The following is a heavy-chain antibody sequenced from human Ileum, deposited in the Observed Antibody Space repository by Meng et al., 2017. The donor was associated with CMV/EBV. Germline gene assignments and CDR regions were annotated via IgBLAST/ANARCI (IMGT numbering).Heavy chain of an antibody. V-gene: IGHV4-30-4*08. D-gene: IGHD3-22*01. CDR3: ARAISGHYYVP. J-gene: IGHJ1*01. CDR1: GGSISSGDYY. CDR2: INYRGTT. Sequence: QVQPQESAPGQVKPSQTLSLTCTVSGGSISSGDYYWSWIREPPGKGLEWIGYINYRGTTYYNPSLKSRLTISVDTSNNQFSLILSSVTAADTALYYCARAISGHYYVPWGQGTLVTVSS.